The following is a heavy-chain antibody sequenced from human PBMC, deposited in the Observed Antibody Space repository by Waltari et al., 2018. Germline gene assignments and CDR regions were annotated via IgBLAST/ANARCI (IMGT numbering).Heavy chain of an antibody. CDR3: VKDGTTGYIYGKAFDL. D-gene: IGHD5-18*01. CDR2: VSGSGNCT. V-gene: IGHV3-23*01. Sequence: DVKLLESGGGSVQRGGSLRLSCAASGFTFTDYAMIWVRQAPGKGLDWVSPVSGSGNCTFYADSVKGRFSISRDNFNNALYLQMNSLRDDDTAVYYCVKDGTTGYIYGKAFDLWGQGTLVTVSS. J-gene: IGHJ4*02. CDR1: GFTFTDYA.